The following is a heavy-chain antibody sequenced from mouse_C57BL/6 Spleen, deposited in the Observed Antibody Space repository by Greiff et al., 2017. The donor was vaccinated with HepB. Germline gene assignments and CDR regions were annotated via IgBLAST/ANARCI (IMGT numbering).Heavy chain of an antibody. D-gene: IGHD2-3*01. CDR1: GYSFTGYY. J-gene: IGHJ2*01. CDR3: ARGSYDGYYEGGVYFDY. CDR2: INPSTGGT. Sequence: VQLQQSGPELVKPGASVKISCKASGYSFTGYYMNWVKQSPEKSLEWIGEINPSTGGTTYNQKFKAKATLTVDKSSSTAYMQLKSLTSEDSAVYYCARGSYDGYYEGGVYFDYWGQGTTLTVSS. V-gene: IGHV1-42*01.